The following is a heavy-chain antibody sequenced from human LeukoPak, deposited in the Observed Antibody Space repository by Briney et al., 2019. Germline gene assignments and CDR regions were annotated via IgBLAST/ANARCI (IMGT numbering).Heavy chain of an antibody. Sequence: GGSLRLSCAASGFTFSTYWIHWVRQAPGKGLVWVSRIKSDGGTNYADSVKGRFTISRDNAKNSLYLQMNSLRAEDTAVYYCARDRGSYELPWWFDPWGQGTLVTVSS. V-gene: IGHV3-74*01. J-gene: IGHJ5*02. CDR2: IKSDGGT. CDR1: GFTFSTYW. D-gene: IGHD1-26*01. CDR3: ARDRGSYELPWWFDP.